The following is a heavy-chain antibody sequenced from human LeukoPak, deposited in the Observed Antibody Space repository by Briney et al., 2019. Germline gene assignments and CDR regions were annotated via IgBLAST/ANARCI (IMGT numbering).Heavy chain of an antibody. CDR1: GFTFSSYS. J-gene: IGHJ3*02. Sequence: GGSLRLSCAASGFTFSSYSMNWVRQAPGKGLEWVSSISSSSSYIYYADSVKGRFTISRGNARNSLYLQMNSLRAEDTAVYYCARDLDVVVPAADAFDIWGQGTMVTVSS. CDR2: ISSSSSYI. V-gene: IGHV3-21*01. CDR3: ARDLDVVVPAADAFDI. D-gene: IGHD2-2*01.